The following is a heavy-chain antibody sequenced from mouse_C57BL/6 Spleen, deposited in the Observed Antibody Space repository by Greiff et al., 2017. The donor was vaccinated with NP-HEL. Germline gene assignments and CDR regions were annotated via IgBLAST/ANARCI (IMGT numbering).Heavy chain of an antibody. CDR1: GYAFSSSW. D-gene: IGHD3-2*02. Sequence: QVQLQQSGPELVKPGASVKISCKASGYAFSSSWMNWVKQRPGKGLEWIGRIYPGDGDTNYNGKFKGKATLTADKSSSTAYMQLSSLTSEDSAVYFCARGPLQLRFAYWGQGTLVTVSA. CDR2: IYPGDGDT. J-gene: IGHJ3*01. CDR3: ARGPLQLRFAY. V-gene: IGHV1-82*01.